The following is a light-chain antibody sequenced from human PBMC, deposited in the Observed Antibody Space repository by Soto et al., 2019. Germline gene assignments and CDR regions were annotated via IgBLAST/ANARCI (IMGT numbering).Light chain of an antibody. CDR3: QHYNNWPLT. Sequence: EKVMTQSPATLSVSPGERATLSCRASQSVSSSLAWYQPKPGQAPRLLIYGASTRAAGIPARFSGSGSGTAFTLTISSLQSEDFAFYYWQHYNNWPLTFGGGTKVEIK. CDR2: GAS. J-gene: IGKJ4*01. V-gene: IGKV3-15*01. CDR1: QSVSSS.